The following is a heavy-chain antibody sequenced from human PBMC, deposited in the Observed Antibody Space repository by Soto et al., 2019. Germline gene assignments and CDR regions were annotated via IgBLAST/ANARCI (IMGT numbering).Heavy chain of an antibody. CDR1: GGSISSYY. D-gene: IGHD3-22*01. J-gene: IGHJ4*02. CDR3: ATAVYYYDSSGYFNSYFDY. CDR2: IYYSGST. V-gene: IGHV4-59*01. Sequence: SETLSLTCTVSGGSISSYYWSWIRQPPGKGLEWIGYIYYSGSTNYNPSPKSRVTISVDTSKNQFSLKLSSVTAADTAVYYCATAVYYYDSSGYFNSYFDYWGQGTLVTVSS.